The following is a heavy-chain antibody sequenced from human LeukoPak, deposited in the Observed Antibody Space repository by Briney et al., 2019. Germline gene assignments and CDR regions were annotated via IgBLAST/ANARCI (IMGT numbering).Heavy chain of an antibody. Sequence: GGSLRLYCAASGFTFSSYAMSWVRQAPGKGLEWVSAISGSGGSTYYADSVKGRFTISRDNSKNTLYLQMNSLRAEDTAVYYCAKDYYCSSTSCYKAYFDYWGQGTLVTVSS. CDR1: GFTFSSYA. CDR2: ISGSGGST. J-gene: IGHJ4*02. V-gene: IGHV3-23*01. CDR3: AKDYYCSSTSCYKAYFDY. D-gene: IGHD2-2*02.